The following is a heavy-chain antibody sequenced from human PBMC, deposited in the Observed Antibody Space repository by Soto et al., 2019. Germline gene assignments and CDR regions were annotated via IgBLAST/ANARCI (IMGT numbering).Heavy chain of an antibody. CDR2: ISGSGGST. J-gene: IGHJ4*02. Sequence: EVQLLESGGGLVQPGGSLRLSCAASGLTFSSYAMSWVRQAPGKGLEWVSAISGSGGSTYYADSVKGRFTISRDNSKNTLYLQMNSLRAEDTAVYYCAKGGSYYGDGLVDYWGQGTLVTVSS. CDR3: AKGGSYYGDGLVDY. CDR1: GLTFSSYA. D-gene: IGHD1-26*01. V-gene: IGHV3-23*01.